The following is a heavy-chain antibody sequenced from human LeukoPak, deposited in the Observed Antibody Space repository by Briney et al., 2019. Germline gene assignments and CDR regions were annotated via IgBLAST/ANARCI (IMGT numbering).Heavy chain of an antibody. CDR2: VGRDGSEK. CDR3: AKVGTWELQRVFEN. D-gene: IGHD1-26*01. Sequence: GGSLRLSGAASGFTFSDYWMTWVRQVPGKGLEWVANVGRDGSEKNYVDSVEGRFTISRDNAKKSLDLEMNSLRVEDTALYYCAKVGTWELQRVFENWGQGTLVTVSS. V-gene: IGHV3-7*01. J-gene: IGHJ4*02. CDR1: GFTFSDYW.